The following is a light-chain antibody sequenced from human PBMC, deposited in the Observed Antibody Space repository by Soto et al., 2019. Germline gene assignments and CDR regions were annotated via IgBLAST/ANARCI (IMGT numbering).Light chain of an antibody. J-gene: IGLJ1*01. V-gene: IGLV2-14*01. CDR1: SSDVGGYNY. Sequence: HSVLTQPASVSGSPGQSITISCTGTSSDVGGYNYVSWYQQHAGKAPKLMIYEVSNRPSGVSNRFSGSKSGDTASLTISGLQAEDEADYYCSSYTSTNTLAVFGTGTKVTVL. CDR3: SSYTSTNTLAV. CDR2: EVS.